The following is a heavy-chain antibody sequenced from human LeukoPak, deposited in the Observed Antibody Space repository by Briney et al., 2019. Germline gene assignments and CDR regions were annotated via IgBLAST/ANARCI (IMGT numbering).Heavy chain of an antibody. CDR1: GFTFSDYG. CDR3: ARDQGYNNQLIDY. V-gene: IGHV3-30*03. CDR2: ISYDGSDK. Sequence: GRSLRLSCAASGFTFSDYGMHWVRQAPGKGLEWVAVISYDGSDKYYADSVEGRFTMSRDNSKNTLFLQMNSLRAEDTAVYYCARDQGYNNQLIDYWGQGTLVTVSS. J-gene: IGHJ4*02. D-gene: IGHD4-4*01.